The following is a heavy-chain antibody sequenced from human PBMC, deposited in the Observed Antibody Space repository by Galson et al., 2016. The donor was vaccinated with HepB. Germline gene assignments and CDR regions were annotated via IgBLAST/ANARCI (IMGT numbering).Heavy chain of an antibody. Sequence: SLRLSCAASGFTFNHYAMSWVRQPPGKGLEWVSVISNDGDLTYYGDSVKGRFRISRDNRKNTLYLHMNSLRAEDTALYYCAKEFRLSAGRPLDYWGQGTLVTVAS. J-gene: IGHJ4*02. CDR2: ISNDGDLT. CDR1: GFTFNHYA. D-gene: IGHD2/OR15-2a*01. V-gene: IGHV3-23*01. CDR3: AKEFRLSAGRPLDY.